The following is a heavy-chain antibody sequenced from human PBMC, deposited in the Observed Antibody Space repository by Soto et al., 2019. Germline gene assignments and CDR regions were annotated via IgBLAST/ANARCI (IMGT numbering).Heavy chain of an antibody. CDR1: GFTFSSYG. CDR3: ARDAGQWVGIKRVYYFDY. J-gene: IGHJ4*01. V-gene: IGHV3-33*01. D-gene: IGHD6-19*01. CDR2: IWYDGSNK. Sequence: QVQLVESGGGVVQPGRSLRLSCAASGFTFSSYGMHWVRQAPGKGLEWVAVIWYDGSNKYYADSVKGRFTISSDNSKNTLYLQMNSLRAEDTAVYYCARDAGQWVGIKRVYYFDYWGQGTLVTVSS.